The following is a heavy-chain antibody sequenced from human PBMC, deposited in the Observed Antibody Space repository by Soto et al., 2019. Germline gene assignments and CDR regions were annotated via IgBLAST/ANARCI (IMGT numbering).Heavy chain of an antibody. D-gene: IGHD3-9*01. J-gene: IGHJ6*02. CDR2: IYYSGST. CDR3: ARQTRYYDILTGQQYYYYYYGMDV. Sequence: SETLSLTCTVSGGSISSGGYYWSWIRQHPGKGLEWIGYIYYSGSTYYNPSLKSRVTISVDTSKNQFSLKLSSVTAADTAVYYCARQTRYYDILTGQQYYYYYYGMDVWGQGTTVTVSS. V-gene: IGHV4-31*03. CDR1: GGSISSGGYY.